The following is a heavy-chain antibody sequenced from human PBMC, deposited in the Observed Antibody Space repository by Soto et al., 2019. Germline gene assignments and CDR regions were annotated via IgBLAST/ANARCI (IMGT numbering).Heavy chain of an antibody. CDR2: INWKSDI. CDR1: GFTFDDNA. V-gene: IGHV3-9*01. J-gene: IGHJ4*02. CDR3: AISQDRGGRTTFIY. D-gene: IGHD3-16*01. Sequence: GGSLRLSCAVSGFTFDDNAMHWVRQAPEKGLEWVSGINWKSDIGYADSVKGRFTISRDNAENSLYLQMNSLGAEDTALYYCAISQDRGGRTTFIYWGQGAQVTVSS.